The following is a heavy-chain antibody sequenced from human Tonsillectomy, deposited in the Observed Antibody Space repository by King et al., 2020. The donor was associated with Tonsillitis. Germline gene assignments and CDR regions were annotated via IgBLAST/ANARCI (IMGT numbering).Heavy chain of an antibody. V-gene: IGHV4-34*01. CDR2: IYHSGST. CDR3: ARGRDIVVVVAATPFKVGWFDP. CDR1: GGSFSGYY. D-gene: IGHD2-15*01. J-gene: IGHJ5*02. Sequence: VQLQQWGAGLLKPSETLSLTCAVYGGSFSGYYWSWIRQPPGKGLEWIGEIYHSGSTNYNPSLKSRVTVSVDTSKNQFSLKLSSVTAADTAVYYCARGRDIVVVVAATPFKVGWFDPWGQGTLVTVSS.